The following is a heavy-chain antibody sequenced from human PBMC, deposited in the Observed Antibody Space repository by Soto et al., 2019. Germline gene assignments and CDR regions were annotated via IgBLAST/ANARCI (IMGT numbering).Heavy chain of an antibody. D-gene: IGHD3-22*01. Sequence: SETLSLTCTVSGGSISSGDYYWSWIRQPPGKGLEWIGYIYYTGSTYYNPSLKGRPTISVDTSKNQLSLQLSSVTAADTAVYYCARAFDDSSGYYGGLGYWGQGTLVTVSS. CDR3: ARAFDDSSGYYGGLGY. CDR1: GGSISSGDYY. CDR2: IYYTGST. J-gene: IGHJ4*02. V-gene: IGHV4-30-4*01.